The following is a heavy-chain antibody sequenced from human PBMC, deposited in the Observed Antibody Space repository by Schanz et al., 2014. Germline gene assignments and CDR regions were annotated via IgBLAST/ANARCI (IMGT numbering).Heavy chain of an antibody. CDR2: ISSSSMYI. Sequence: EVQLVESGGGLVKPGESLRLSCAASGFIFSAYTMNWVRQAPGKGLEWVSSISSSSMYIYQADSMRGRFTISRDNAKNSLYLQVNNLSAEDTAVYYCVRDKKGFVAVAGRAPFDYWGQGTLVTVSS. CDR1: GFIFSAYT. CDR3: VRDKKGFVAVAGRAPFDY. V-gene: IGHV3-21*01. J-gene: IGHJ4*02. D-gene: IGHD6-19*01.